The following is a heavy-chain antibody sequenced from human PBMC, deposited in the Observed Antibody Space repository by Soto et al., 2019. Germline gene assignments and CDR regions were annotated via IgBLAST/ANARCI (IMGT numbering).Heavy chain of an antibody. CDR3: ARLGIAAAGTDNWFDP. D-gene: IGHD6-13*01. V-gene: IGHV5-51*01. J-gene: IGHJ5*02. Sequence: GESLKISCKGSGYSFTSYWIGWVRQMPGKGLEWMGIIYPGDSDTRYSPSFQGQVTISADTSISTAYLQWSSLKASDTAMYYCARLGIAAAGTDNWFDPWGQGTLVTVSS. CDR1: GYSFTSYW. CDR2: IYPGDSDT.